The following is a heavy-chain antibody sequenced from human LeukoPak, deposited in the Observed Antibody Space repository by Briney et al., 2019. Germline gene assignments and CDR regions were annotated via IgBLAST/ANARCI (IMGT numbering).Heavy chain of an antibody. CDR2: IIPIFGTA. V-gene: IGHV1-69*13. CDR1: GGTFSSYA. CDR3: AREGRYFDWSEYYYYGMDV. J-gene: IGHJ6*02. D-gene: IGHD3-9*01. Sequence: SVKVSCKASGGTFSSYAISWVRQAPGQGLEWMGGIIPIFGTANYAQKFQGRVTITADDSTSTAYMELSSLRSEDTAVYYCAREGRYFDWSEYYYYGMDVWGQGTTVTVSS.